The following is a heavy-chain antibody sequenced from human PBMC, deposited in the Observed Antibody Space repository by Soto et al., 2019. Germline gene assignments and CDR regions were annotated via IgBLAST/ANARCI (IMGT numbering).Heavy chain of an antibody. Sequence: QVQLVQSGAEVKKPGSSVKVSCKASGGTFSSYAISWVRQAPGQGLEWMGGIIPIFGTANYAQKFQGRVTSTADECTSTAYMEPSSMRSEDTAVYYCAREGLIDDYLIPYYGMDVWGQGTTVTVSS. CDR3: AREGLIDDYLIPYYGMDV. V-gene: IGHV1-69*12. J-gene: IGHJ6*02. CDR2: IIPIFGTA. D-gene: IGHD4-17*01. CDR1: GGTFSSYA.